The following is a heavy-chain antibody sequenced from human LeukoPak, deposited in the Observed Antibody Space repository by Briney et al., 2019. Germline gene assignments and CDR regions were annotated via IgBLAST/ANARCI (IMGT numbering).Heavy chain of an antibody. D-gene: IGHD1-1*01. J-gene: IGHJ6*03. CDR2: ISSSGGST. CDR1: GFTFSNYA. V-gene: IGHV3-23*01. CDR3: ARTTEAHSWRTRYYDYYMDV. Sequence: GGSLRLSCVASGFTFSNYAMSWVRQAPGKGLEWVSAISSSGGSTYYADSVKGRFTIFRDNSKNTLYLQMNSLRAEDTAVYYCARTTEAHSWRTRYYDYYMDVWGKGTTVTVSS.